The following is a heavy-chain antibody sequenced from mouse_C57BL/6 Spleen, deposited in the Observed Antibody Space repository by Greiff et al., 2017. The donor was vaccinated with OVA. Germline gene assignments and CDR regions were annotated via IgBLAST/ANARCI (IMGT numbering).Heavy chain of an antibody. Sequence: VTLKECGPGILQSSQTLSLTCSFSGFSLSTSGMGVSWIRQPSGKGLEWLAHIYWDDDKRYNPSLKSRLTIAKDTSRNQVFLKITSVDTADTATYYCARSYGSSYYFDYWGQGTTLTVSS. CDR2: IYWDDDK. J-gene: IGHJ2*01. CDR1: GFSLSTSGMG. D-gene: IGHD1-1*01. CDR3: ARSYGSSYYFDY. V-gene: IGHV8-12*01.